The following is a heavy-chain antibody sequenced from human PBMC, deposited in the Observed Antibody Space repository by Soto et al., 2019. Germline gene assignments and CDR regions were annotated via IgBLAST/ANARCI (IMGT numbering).Heavy chain of an antibody. CDR2: IYPGDSDT. V-gene: IGHV5-51*01. J-gene: IGHJ5*02. D-gene: IGHD2-2*01. Sequence: GESLKISCTGVGYGFTSYWIGWVRQMPGKGLEWMGIIYPGDSDTRYSPSFQGQVTISADKSITTAYLQWNSLKASDTAMYYCARGYCTTTICDPWFDPWGQGTLVTVSS. CDR3: ARGYCTTTICDPWFDP. CDR1: GYGFTSYW.